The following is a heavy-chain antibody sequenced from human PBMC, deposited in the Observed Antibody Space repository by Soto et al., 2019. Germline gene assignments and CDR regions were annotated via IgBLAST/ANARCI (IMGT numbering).Heavy chain of an antibody. V-gene: IGHV1-18*01. J-gene: IGHJ4*02. CDR1: GYTFTSYG. D-gene: IGHD4-17*01. CDR2: ISAYNGNT. Sequence: GASVKVSCKASGYTFTSYGISWVRQAPGRGLEWMGWISAYNGNTNYAQKLQGRVTMTTDTSTSTAYMELRSLRSDDTAVYYCARDGEYGDSGYGYFDYWGQGTLVTVSS. CDR3: ARDGEYGDSGYGYFDY.